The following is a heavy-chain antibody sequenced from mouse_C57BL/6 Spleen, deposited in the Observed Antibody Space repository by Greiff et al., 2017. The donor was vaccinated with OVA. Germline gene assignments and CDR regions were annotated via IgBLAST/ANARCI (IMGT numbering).Heavy chain of an antibody. D-gene: IGHD1-1*01. Sequence: EVKLVESGAELVKPGASVKLSCTASGFNIKDYYMHWVKQRTEQGLEWIGRIDPEDGETKYAPKFQGKATITADTSSNTAYLQLSSLTSEDTAVYYCAGGITTVVGFDYWGQGTTLTVSS. J-gene: IGHJ2*01. CDR3: AGGITTVVGFDY. V-gene: IGHV14-2*01. CDR2: IDPEDGET. CDR1: GFNIKDYY.